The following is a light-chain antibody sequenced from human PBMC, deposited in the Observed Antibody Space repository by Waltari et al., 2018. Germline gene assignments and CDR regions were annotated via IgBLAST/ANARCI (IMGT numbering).Light chain of an antibody. CDR3: QQLNSYPLLT. Sequence: IQLTQSPYSLSASVGDRVTITCRASQGMSSYLAWYQQKPGKAPTLLIYSASTLQSGVPSRFSGSGSGTDFTLTINSLQPEDFATYFCQQLNSYPLLTFGGGTKVEIK. J-gene: IGKJ4*01. CDR1: QGMSSY. V-gene: IGKV1-9*01. CDR2: SAS.